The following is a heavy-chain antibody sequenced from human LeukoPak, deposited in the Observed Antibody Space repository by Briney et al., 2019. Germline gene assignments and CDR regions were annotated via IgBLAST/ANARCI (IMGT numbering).Heavy chain of an antibody. CDR1: GYTFTNYA. CDR2: INAGNGNT. Sequence: ASEKVSCKASGYTFTNYAIHWVRQAPGQRLEWMGWINAGNGNTKYSQKFQGRVTITRDTSASSAYMELSSLRSEDTAVYYCARADSSSYNWYFDYWGQGTLVTVSS. V-gene: IGHV1-3*01. D-gene: IGHD6-13*01. CDR3: ARADSSSYNWYFDY. J-gene: IGHJ4*02.